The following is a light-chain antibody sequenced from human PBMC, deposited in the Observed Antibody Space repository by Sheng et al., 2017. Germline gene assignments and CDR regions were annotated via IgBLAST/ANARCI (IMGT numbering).Light chain of an antibody. CDR2: STN. CDR1: SGSVSTNYY. CDR3: VLYMGNGISV. Sequence: QTVVTQEPSFSVSPGGTVTLTCGLSSGSVSTNYYASWYQQTPGQAPRTLIYSTNTRSSGVPDRFSGSILGNKAALTITGAQADDESDYYCVLYMGNGISVFGGGTKLTVL. J-gene: IGLJ2*01. V-gene: IGLV8-61*01.